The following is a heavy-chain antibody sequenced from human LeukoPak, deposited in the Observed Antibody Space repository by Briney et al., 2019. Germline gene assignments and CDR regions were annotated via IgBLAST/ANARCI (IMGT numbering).Heavy chain of an antibody. CDR3: ARASYDYVWGSYRYRYFDY. Sequence: PSETLSLTCTVSGGSISTYFWSWIRQPPGKGLEWIGYIYYSGSTNYNPSLKSRVTISVDTSKNQFSLKLSSVTAADTAVYYCARASYDYVWGSYRYRYFDYWGQGTLVTVSS. D-gene: IGHD3-16*02. V-gene: IGHV4-59*12. J-gene: IGHJ4*02. CDR2: IYYSGST. CDR1: GGSISTYF.